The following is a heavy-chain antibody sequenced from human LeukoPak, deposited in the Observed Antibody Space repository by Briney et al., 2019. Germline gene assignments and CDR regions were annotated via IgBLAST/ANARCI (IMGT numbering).Heavy chain of an antibody. V-gene: IGHV5-51*01. CDR1: GYSFTSYW. CDR3: ARSATIIGGFDY. Sequence: GESLKISCKGSGYSFTSYWIGWVRQMPGKGLEWLGIIYSGDADTGYSPSFQGQVTISADRSISTAYLQWSSLKASDTAMYYCARSATIIGGFDYWGRGTLVTVSS. CDR2: IYSGDADT. D-gene: IGHD3-10*01. J-gene: IGHJ4*02.